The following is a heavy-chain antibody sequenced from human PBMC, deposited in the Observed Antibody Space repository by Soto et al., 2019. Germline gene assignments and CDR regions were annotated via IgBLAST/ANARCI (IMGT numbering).Heavy chain of an antibody. CDR1: GYTFTDYW. Sequence: VASVKVSCKASGYTFTDYWLHWVRQAPGQGLEWMGWINPNSGDRSYAQKFQGRVTMTRDTSISTAFMELSRLRSDDTAVYYCARVGLQPRWLPSFDYWGQATLVTVSS. CDR2: INPNSGDR. V-gene: IGHV1-2*02. D-gene: IGHD5-12*01. CDR3: ARVGLQPRWLPSFDY. J-gene: IGHJ4*02.